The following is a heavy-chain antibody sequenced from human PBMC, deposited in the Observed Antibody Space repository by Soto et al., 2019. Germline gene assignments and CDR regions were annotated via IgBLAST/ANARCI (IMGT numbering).Heavy chain of an antibody. CDR3: AIFRAWPTSYFAS. V-gene: IGHV4-31*03. CDR1: GGSISRGGYY. J-gene: IGHJ4*02. Sequence: QVQLQESGPGLVKPSQTLSLTCSVSGGSISRGGYYWSWIRQHPGKGLEWIGYLYYTGSTSYNPSLRGRLTLPVNTSKTRSSLKRGSVPPAAPAVYSCAIFRAWPTSYFASWGRGTLVTVPS. CDR2: LYYTGST.